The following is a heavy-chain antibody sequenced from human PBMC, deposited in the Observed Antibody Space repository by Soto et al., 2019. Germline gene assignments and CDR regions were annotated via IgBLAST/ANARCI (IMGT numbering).Heavy chain of an antibody. V-gene: IGHV4-59*02. Sequence: SETLCVTCIFYAASVSSYYWSWLRQPPGRGTDWIGYIYYSGTTNYNPSLKSRVSISIDTSKNHFSLKLSSMTAADTAVYYCARGHNPYCSSTSCYTHYFDYWGQGALVTVSS. CDR1: AASVSSYY. CDR3: ARGHNPYCSSTSCYTHYFDY. CDR2: IYYSGTT. D-gene: IGHD2-2*02. J-gene: IGHJ4*02.